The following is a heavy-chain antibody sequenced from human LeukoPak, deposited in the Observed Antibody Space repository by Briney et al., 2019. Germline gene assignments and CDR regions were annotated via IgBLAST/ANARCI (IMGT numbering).Heavy chain of an antibody. Sequence: SGTLSLTCTVSGGSISSSSYYWGWIRQPPGKGLEWIVSIYYSGSTYYNPSLKSRVTISVDTSKNQFSLNLSSVTAADTAVYYCARLGYSSGWYGGNWFDPWGQGTLVT. CDR1: GGSISSSSYY. J-gene: IGHJ5*02. CDR2: IYYSGST. V-gene: IGHV4-39*01. D-gene: IGHD6-19*01. CDR3: ARLGYSSGWYGGNWFDP.